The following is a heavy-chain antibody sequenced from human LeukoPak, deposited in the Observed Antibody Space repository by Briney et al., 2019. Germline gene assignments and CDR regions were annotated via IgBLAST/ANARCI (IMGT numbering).Heavy chain of an antibody. CDR1: GFTFSTYA. CDR3: ARHDTAMATDYGMDV. V-gene: IGHV3-23*01. J-gene: IGHJ6*02. CDR2: ISGSGGTT. Sequence: GGSLGLSCAASGFTFSTYAMTWVRQAPGKGLEWVSPISGSGGTTYYADSVKGRFTISRDNAKNSLYLQMNSLRAEDTAVYYCARHDTAMATDYGMDVWGQGTTVTVSS. D-gene: IGHD5-18*01.